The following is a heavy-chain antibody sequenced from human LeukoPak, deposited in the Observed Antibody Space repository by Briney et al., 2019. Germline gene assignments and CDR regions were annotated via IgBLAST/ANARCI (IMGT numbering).Heavy chain of an antibody. Sequence: PGGSLRLSCTTSGFTFAAFGMRWVRQAPGKGLEWVGIIRTKADGGTTQFTGYVKGRFIISRDDSKSIAYLQMNSLKTEDTAVYYCTASGDLFAWWGQGALVSVSS. CDR2: IRTKADGGTT. J-gene: IGHJ4*02. CDR1: GFTFAAFG. V-gene: IGHV3-49*04. D-gene: IGHD3-9*01. CDR3: TASGDLFAW.